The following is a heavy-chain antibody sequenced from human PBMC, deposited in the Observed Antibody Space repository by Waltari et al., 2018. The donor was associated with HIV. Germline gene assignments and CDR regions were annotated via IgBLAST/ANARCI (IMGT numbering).Heavy chain of an antibody. CDR2: INSRGSFI. J-gene: IGHJ4*02. CDR3: TRANGPSDY. CDR1: GFMYTSYS. Sequence: EVQIVQSGGGLVKPGESLRLSCHVSGFMYTSYSMNWVRQSPGKGLEWVSSINSRGSFIYYSDSVKGRFTVARDNANNSLYLQMNNFRDDDTAVYFCTRANGPSDYWGQGVLVTVSS. V-gene: IGHV3-21*06. D-gene: IGHD2-8*01.